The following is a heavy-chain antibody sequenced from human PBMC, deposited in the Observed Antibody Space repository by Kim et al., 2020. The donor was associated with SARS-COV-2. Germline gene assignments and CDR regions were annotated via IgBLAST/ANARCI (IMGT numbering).Heavy chain of an antibody. CDR2: INTNTGNP. CDR3: ANGMTTVTTVYYYGMDV. J-gene: IGHJ6*02. V-gene: IGHV7-4-1*02. Sequence: ASVKVSCKASGYTFTSYAMNWVRQAPGQGLEWMGWINTNTGNPTYAQGFTGRFVFSLDTSVSTAYLQISSLKAEDTAVYYCANGMTTVTTVYYYGMDVWGQGPTVTVSS. CDR1: GYTFTSYA. D-gene: IGHD4-4*01.